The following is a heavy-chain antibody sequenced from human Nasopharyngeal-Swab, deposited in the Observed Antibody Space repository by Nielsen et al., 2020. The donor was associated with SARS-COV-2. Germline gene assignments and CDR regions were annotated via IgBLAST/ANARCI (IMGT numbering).Heavy chain of an antibody. CDR3: AKKKPLVRPFDY. CDR1: GYTFSDYF. J-gene: IGHJ4*02. CDR2: LNPNTGVA. V-gene: IGHV1-2*06. D-gene: IGHD6-13*01. Sequence: ASVKVSCKTSGYTFSDYFLHWVREAAGQGLEWMGRLNPNTGVANYAQKFQGRVTMTRDTSLSTGYMELSSLRSDDTAVYYCAKKKPLVRPFDYWGQGTLVTVSS.